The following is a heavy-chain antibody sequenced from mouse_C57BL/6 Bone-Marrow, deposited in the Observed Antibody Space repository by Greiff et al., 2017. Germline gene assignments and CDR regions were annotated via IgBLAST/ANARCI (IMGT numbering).Heavy chain of an antibody. J-gene: IGHJ2*01. Sequence: QVQLQQPGAELVKPGASVKLSCKASGYTFTSYWMHWVKQRPGQGLEWIGMIHPNSGSTNYNEKFKSKATLTVAKSSSTAYMQLSSLTSADSAVYYCARRDWDYFDYWGRGTTLTVTS. CDR2: IHPNSGST. CDR3: ARRDWDYFDY. V-gene: IGHV1-64*01. D-gene: IGHD4-1*01. CDR1: GYTFTSYW.